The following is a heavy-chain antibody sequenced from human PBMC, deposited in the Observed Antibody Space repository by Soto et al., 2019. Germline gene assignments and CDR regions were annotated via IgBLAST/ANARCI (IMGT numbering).Heavy chain of an antibody. J-gene: IGHJ4*02. V-gene: IGHV4-4*02. Sequence: QVQLQESGPGLVKPSGTLSLTCAVSGGSISSSNWWSWVRQPPGKGLEWIGEIYHSGSTNYNPSLKSRVTISVDKSKNQFSLKLSSVTATDTAVYYCAKTRSVRGDLRYFDYWGQGTLVTVSS. CDR3: AKTRSVRGDLRYFDY. CDR1: GGSISSSNW. CDR2: IYHSGST. D-gene: IGHD3-10*01.